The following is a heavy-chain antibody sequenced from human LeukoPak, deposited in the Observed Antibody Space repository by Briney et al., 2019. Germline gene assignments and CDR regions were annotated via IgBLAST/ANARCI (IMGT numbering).Heavy chain of an antibody. CDR2: IYTSGST. CDR1: GGSISSGSYY. V-gene: IGHV4-61*02. J-gene: IGHJ4*02. D-gene: IGHD6-13*01. CDR3: ARLGYSDY. Sequence: SETLSLTCTVSGGSISSGSYYWSWIRQPAGKGLEWIGRIYTSGSTNYNPSLKSRVTISVDTSKNQFSLKLSSVTAADTAVYYCARLGYSDYWGQGTLVTVSS.